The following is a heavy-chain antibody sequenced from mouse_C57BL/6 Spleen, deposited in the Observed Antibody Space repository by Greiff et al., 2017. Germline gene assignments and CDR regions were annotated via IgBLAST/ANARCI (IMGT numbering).Heavy chain of an antibody. J-gene: IGHJ1*03. CDR1: GYSITSGYY. D-gene: IGHD4-1*01. CDR3: ARRSGTWYFDV. V-gene: IGHV3-6*01. Sequence: ESGPGLVKPSQSLSLTCSVTGYSITSGYYWNWIRQFPGNKLEWMGYISYDGSNNYNPSLKNRISITRDTSKNQFFLKLNSVTTEDTATYYCARRSGTWYFDVWGTGTTVTVSS. CDR2: ISYDGSN.